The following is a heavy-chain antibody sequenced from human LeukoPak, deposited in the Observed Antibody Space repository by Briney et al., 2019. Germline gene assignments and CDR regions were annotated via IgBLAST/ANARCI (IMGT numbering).Heavy chain of an antibody. D-gene: IGHD2-2*01. J-gene: IGHJ4*02. CDR3: ARLACSTSCYEIDY. Sequence: PGGSLRLSCAASGFTFSSYSVSWVRQAPGKGLEWVSSISSGSGYVYYSDSVKGRFTISRDSAKNSLYLQMSSLRAEDTAVYYCARLACSTSCYEIDYWGQGTLVTVSS. V-gene: IGHV3-21*01. CDR2: ISSGSGYV. CDR1: GFTFSSYS.